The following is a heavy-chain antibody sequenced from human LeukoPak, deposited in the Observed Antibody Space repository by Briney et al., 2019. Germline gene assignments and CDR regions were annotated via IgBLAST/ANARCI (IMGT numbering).Heavy chain of an antibody. D-gene: IGHD3-10*01. J-gene: IGHJ4*02. CDR2: ISSSSNTI. CDR3: ARDAPRSGSLDY. Sequence: GGSLRLSCAASGFTFSSYGMQWVRQAPGKGLEWVSYISSSSNTIYYADSVKGRSTISRDNAKNSLYLQMNSLRDEDTAVYYCARDAPRSGSLDYWGQGTLVTVSS. CDR1: GFTFSSYG. V-gene: IGHV3-48*02.